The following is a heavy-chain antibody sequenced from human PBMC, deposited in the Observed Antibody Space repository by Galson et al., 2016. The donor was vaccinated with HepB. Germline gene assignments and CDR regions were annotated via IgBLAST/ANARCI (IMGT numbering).Heavy chain of an antibody. CDR2: INSRSGST. CDR3: TRGPARYSSSPLDP. Sequence: SVKVSCKASGYTFSNYHLHWVRQAPGLGLEWMGIINSRSGSTNYAQNFQGRVTMTRDTSTSTVYMELTSLRYEDTAIYYCTRGPARYSSSPLDPWGQGTLVTVSS. CDR1: GYTFSNYH. J-gene: IGHJ5*02. V-gene: IGHV1-46*03. D-gene: IGHD6-6*01.